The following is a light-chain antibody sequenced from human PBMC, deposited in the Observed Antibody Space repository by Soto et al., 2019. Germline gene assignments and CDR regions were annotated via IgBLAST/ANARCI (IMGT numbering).Light chain of an antibody. J-gene: IGKJ1*01. CDR1: QSISDW. V-gene: IGKV1-5*01. Sequence: DIQMTQSPSTLSASVGDRVTITCRASQSISDWLAWFQLKPGKAPKLLIYDASSLESGVPSRFSGSGSGTEFTLTISCLQPDDFATYYCQQYNNYSTFGQGTKVDI. CDR2: DAS. CDR3: QQYNNYST.